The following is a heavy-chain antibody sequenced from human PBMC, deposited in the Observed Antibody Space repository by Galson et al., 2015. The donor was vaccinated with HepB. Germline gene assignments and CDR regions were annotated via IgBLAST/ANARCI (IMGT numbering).Heavy chain of an antibody. CDR1: GFTFGNAW. CDR2: IKNKADGGTI. J-gene: IGHJ6*02. D-gene: IGHD4-17*01. Sequence: SLRLSCAASGFTFGNAWMSWVRQAPGKGLEWVGRIKNKADGGTIHYAAPVKGRFTISRDESENTLYLQMNSLETEDTAVYYCSRTDALDVWGQGTTVTVSS. CDR3: SRTDALDV. V-gene: IGHV3-15*01.